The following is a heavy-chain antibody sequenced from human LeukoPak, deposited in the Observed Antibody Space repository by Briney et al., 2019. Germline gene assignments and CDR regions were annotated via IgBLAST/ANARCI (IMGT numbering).Heavy chain of an antibody. J-gene: IGHJ4*02. CDR2: IKSRTDGGTT. CDR3: TTISNVVVTANKGGY. V-gene: IGHV3-15*01. Sequence: GGSLRLSCAASGFTFSNAWMNWVRQAPGKGLEWVGRIKSRTDGGTTDYAAPVKGRFAISRDDSKNTLFLQMNSLKTEDTAVYYCTTISNVVVTANKGGYWGQGTLVTVSS. D-gene: IGHD2-21*02. CDR1: GFTFSNAW.